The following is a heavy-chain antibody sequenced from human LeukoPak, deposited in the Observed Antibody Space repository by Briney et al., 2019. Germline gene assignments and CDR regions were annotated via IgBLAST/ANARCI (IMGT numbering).Heavy chain of an antibody. J-gene: IGHJ6*03. CDR2: ISSSGSTI. CDR1: GFTFSDYY. V-gene: IGHV3-11*01. D-gene: IGHD2-21*01. CDR3: ARVDGDAGYDYYYMDV. Sequence: GGSLRLSCAASGFTFSDYYMSWIRQAPGKGLEWVSYISSSGSTIYYADSVKGRFTISRDNAKNSLYLQMNSLRAEATAVYYCARVDGDAGYDYYYMDVWGKGTTVTISS.